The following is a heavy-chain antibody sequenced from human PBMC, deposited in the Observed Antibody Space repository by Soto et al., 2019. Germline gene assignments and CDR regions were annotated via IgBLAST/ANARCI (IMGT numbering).Heavy chain of an antibody. CDR2: IMPVFDIV. J-gene: IGHJ4*02. Sequence: QVQLVQSETEVQKPGSSVRVSCKASGGPFSSYGITWVRLVPGQGLEWMGGIMPVFDIVNYAQKFQGRVSITADKSTSTAYMELSSLRSEDTAVYYCARYYDILTGYFGSWGQGTLVTVSS. CDR3: ARYYDILTGYFGS. V-gene: IGHV1-69*17. CDR1: GGPFSSYG. D-gene: IGHD3-9*01.